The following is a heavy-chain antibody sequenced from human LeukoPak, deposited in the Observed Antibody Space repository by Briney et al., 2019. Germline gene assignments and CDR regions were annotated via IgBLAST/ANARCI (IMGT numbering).Heavy chain of an antibody. J-gene: IGHJ4*02. CDR1: GFTFSDYY. D-gene: IGHD2-15*01. CDR2: ISSASSYT. V-gene: IGHV3-11*06. CDR3: ARGRYCSGGRCYSDFDY. Sequence: GGSLRLSCAASGFTFSDYYMSWIRQAPGKGLEGVSYISSASSYTNYADSVKGRFTISRDNAKNSLYLQMNSLRGEDTAVYYCARGRYCSGGRCYSDFDYWGQGTLVTVFS.